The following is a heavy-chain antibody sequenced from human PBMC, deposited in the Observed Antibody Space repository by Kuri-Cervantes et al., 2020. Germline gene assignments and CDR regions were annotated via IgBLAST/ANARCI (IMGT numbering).Heavy chain of an antibody. CDR1: GFTLSSFG. Sequence: GESLKISCAASGFTLSSFGLSWVRQAPGKGLEWVSTITASSRSTSYADSVKGRFTISRDNSENTLYLDMDSLRAEDTAVYYCASRHGQLCTSTSCFFDYWGQGTLVTVSS. V-gene: IGHV3-23*01. CDR2: ITASSRST. CDR3: ASRHGQLCTSTSCFFDY. D-gene: IGHD2-2*01. J-gene: IGHJ4*02.